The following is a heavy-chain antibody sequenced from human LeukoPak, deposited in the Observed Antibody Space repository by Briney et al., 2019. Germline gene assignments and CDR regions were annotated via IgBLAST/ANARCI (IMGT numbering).Heavy chain of an antibody. CDR1: GGTISSSSKF. CDR3: ARHDDYGNNSQPDGFDV. D-gene: IGHD4-23*01. Sequence: SATLSLTCTVSGGTISSSSKFWGWIRPPPGKGLVWIGSLRPSTTTYDNPSLSSRAAITVDTTKTAFSLPLSCVTAAGSAVYFCARHDDYGNNSQPDGFDVWRQGTMVTVSS. J-gene: IGHJ3*01. CDR2: LRPSTTT. V-gene: IGHV4-39*01.